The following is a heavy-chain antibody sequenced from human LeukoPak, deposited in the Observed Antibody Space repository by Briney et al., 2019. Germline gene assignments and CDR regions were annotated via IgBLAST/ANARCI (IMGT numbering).Heavy chain of an antibody. CDR2: IKEDGSET. CDR3: SRPLLGAIWPGY. D-gene: IGHD1-26*01. V-gene: IGHV3-7*01. CDR1: GFTFSSHW. Sequence: GGSLRLSCAASGFTFSSHWMTWVRQAPGRGLEGVANIKEDGSETFYGDSGKGRITISRDNAENSLNLQMNNPRPGDTAMYYCSRPLLGAIWPGYWGQGTLVTVSS. J-gene: IGHJ4*02.